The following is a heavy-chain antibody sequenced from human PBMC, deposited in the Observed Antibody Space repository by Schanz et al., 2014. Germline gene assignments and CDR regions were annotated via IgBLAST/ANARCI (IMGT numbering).Heavy chain of an antibody. J-gene: IGHJ3*02. CDR3: ARGGGTEDVFDI. CDR1: GGTFNSYT. V-gene: IGHV1-69*02. Sequence: QVQLVQSGAEVKKPGSSMKVSCKASGGTFNSYTINWVRQAPGQGLEWMGRIIPILGIANYAQNFQGRVTITADKSTSTAYMELSSLRSDDTAVYYCARGGGTEDVFDIWGQGTILTVSS. D-gene: IGHD1-1*01. CDR2: IIPILGIA.